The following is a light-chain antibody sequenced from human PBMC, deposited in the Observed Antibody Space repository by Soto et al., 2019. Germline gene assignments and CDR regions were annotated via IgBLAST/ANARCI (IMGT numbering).Light chain of an antibody. V-gene: IGKV1-39*01. CDR1: QSISSY. CDR3: QQLHDYPIT. J-gene: IGKJ5*01. Sequence: DTQITHSPSCVSAPVRHTVTITCRASQSISSYLNWYQQKPGKAPKLLIYAASSLQSGVPSRFSGSGSGTDFTLTISSLQPEDFATYYCQQLHDYPITSGQRARLAI. CDR2: AAS.